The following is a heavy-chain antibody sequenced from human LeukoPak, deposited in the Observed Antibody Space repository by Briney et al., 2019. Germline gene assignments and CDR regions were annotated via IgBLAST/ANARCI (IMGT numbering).Heavy chain of an antibody. D-gene: IGHD3-22*01. J-gene: IGHJ4*02. CDR1: GGSISSSNYY. CDR3: AAYYYDSSGYL. CDR2: IYYSGST. Sequence: SETLSLTCTVSGGSISSSNYYWGWIRQPPGKGLERIGSIYYSGSTYYNPSLKSRVTISVDTSKNQFSLKLSSVTAADTAVYYCAAYYYDSSGYLWGQGTLVTVSS. V-gene: IGHV4-39*01.